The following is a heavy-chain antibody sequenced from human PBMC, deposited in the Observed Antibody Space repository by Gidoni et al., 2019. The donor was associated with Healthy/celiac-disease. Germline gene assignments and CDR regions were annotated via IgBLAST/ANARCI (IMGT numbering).Heavy chain of an antibody. J-gene: IGHJ6*02. V-gene: IGHV3-9*01. CDR1: GFSFDDYA. D-gene: IGHD2-15*01. Sequence: EVQLVESGGGLVQPGRSLRLSCAASGFSFDDYAMHWVRQAPGKGLEWVSGISWNSGSIGYADSVKGRFTISRDNAKNSLYLQMNSLRAEDTALYYCAKGCSGGTCYSGGRDGMDVWGQGTTVTVS. CDR2: ISWNSGSI. CDR3: AKGCSGGTCYSGGRDGMDV.